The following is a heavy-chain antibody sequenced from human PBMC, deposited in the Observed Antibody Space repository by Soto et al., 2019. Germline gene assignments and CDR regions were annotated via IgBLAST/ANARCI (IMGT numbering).Heavy chain of an antibody. CDR3: ALHTLDTGMPSGY. J-gene: IGHJ4*02. Sequence: QVQLVQSGAEVREPGASVKVSCKASGYTFTNYGVSWVRQAPGQGLEWMGWSGGYKGNTNYAQKLQGRVTLTTDTSTSTAYMELRSLRSDDTAVYYCALHTLDTGMPSGYWGQGTLVTVSS. CDR2: SGGYKGNT. CDR1: GYTFTNYG. D-gene: IGHD5-18*01. V-gene: IGHV1-18*01.